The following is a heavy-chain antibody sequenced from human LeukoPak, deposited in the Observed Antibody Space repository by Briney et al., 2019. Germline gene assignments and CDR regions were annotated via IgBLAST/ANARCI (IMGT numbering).Heavy chain of an antibody. V-gene: IGHV3-9*01. Sequence: GGSLRLSCAASGFTFDDYAMHWVRQAPGKGLEWVSGISWNSGSIGYADSVKGRFTISRDNAKNSLYLQMNSLRAEDAALYYCAKDIRAGQLTTLIDYWGQGTLVTVSS. CDR2: ISWNSGSI. D-gene: IGHD2-2*01. CDR3: AKDIRAGQLTTLIDY. J-gene: IGHJ4*02. CDR1: GFTFDDYA.